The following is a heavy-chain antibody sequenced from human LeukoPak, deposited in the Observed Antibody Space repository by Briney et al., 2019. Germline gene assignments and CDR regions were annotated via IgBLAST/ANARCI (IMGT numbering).Heavy chain of an antibody. J-gene: IGHJ3*02. D-gene: IGHD3-10*01. CDR2: IYHSGST. CDR1: GYSISSGYY. CDR3: ARDLNWEFI. V-gene: IGHV4-38-2*02. Sequence: SETLSLTCTVSGYSISSGYYWGWIRQPPGKGLEWIGSIYHSGSTYYNPSLKSRVTISVDTSKNQFSLKLTSVTAADTAVYYCARDLNWEFIWDQGTVVTVSS.